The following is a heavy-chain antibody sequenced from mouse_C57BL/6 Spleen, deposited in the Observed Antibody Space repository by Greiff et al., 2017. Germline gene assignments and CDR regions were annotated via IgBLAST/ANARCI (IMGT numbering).Heavy chain of an antibody. CDR2: ISSGSSTI. CDR3: ARPNWSWFAY. J-gene: IGHJ3*01. CDR1: GFTFSDYG. Sequence: EVMLVESGGGLVKPGGSLKLSCAASGFTFSDYGMHWVRQAPEKGLEWVAYISSGSSTIYYADTVKGRFTISRDNAKNTLFLQMTSLRSEDTAMXYCARPNWSWFAYWGQGTLVTVSA. D-gene: IGHD4-1*01. V-gene: IGHV5-17*01.